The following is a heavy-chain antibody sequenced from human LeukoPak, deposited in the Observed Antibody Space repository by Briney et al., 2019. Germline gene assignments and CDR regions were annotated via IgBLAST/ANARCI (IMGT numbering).Heavy chain of an antibody. V-gene: IGHV1-2*02. CDR2: INPNSGGT. CDR1: GYTFTGYY. Sequence: ALVKVSCKASGYTFTGYYMHWVRQAPGQGLEWMGWINPNSGGTNYAQKFQGRVTMTRDTSISTAYMELSRLRSDDTAVYYCARGSLITMIVVDGLDYWGQGTLVTVSS. J-gene: IGHJ4*02. D-gene: IGHD3-22*01. CDR3: ARGSLITMIVVDGLDY.